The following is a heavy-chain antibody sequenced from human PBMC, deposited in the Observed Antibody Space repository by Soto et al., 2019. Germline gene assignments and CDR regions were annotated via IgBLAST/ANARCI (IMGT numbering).Heavy chain of an antibody. D-gene: IGHD3-10*01. V-gene: IGHV3-33*01. CDR2: IWYDGSNK. CDR3: ARDYYGSGSYYSPHDAFDI. Sequence: QVQLVESGGGVVQPGRSLRLSCAASGFTFSSYGMHWVRQAPGKGLEWVAVIWYDGSNKYYADSVKGRFTISRDNSKNTLYLQMNSLRAEDTAVYYCARDYYGSGSYYSPHDAFDIWGQGTMVTVSS. J-gene: IGHJ3*02. CDR1: GFTFSSYG.